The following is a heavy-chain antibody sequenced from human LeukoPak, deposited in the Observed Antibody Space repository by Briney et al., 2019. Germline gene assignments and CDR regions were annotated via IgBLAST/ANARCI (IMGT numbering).Heavy chain of an antibody. CDR1: GFTFSSYA. D-gene: IGHD3-10*01. Sequence: PGGSLRLSCAASGFTFSSYAMSWVRQAPGKGQEWVSAISGSGGSTYYADSVKGRFTISRDNSKNTLYLQMNSLRAEDTAVYYCAKGYGSGSYYPGHIDYWGQGTLVTVSS. CDR2: ISGSGGST. J-gene: IGHJ4*02. V-gene: IGHV3-23*01. CDR3: AKGYGSGSYYPGHIDY.